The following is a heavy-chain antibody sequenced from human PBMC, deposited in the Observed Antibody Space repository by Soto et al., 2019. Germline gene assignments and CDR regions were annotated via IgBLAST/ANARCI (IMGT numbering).Heavy chain of an antibody. Sequence: SETLSLTCAVYGGSFSGYYWSWIRQPPGKGLEWIGEINHSGSTNYNPSLKSRVTISVDTSKNQFSLKLSSVTAADTAVYYCARGRRYRIAVAGPGRYYYYGMDVWGQGTTVTVSS. CDR1: GGSFSGYY. CDR3: ARGRRYRIAVAGPGRYYYYGMDV. CDR2: INHSGST. J-gene: IGHJ6*02. D-gene: IGHD6-19*01. V-gene: IGHV4-34*01.